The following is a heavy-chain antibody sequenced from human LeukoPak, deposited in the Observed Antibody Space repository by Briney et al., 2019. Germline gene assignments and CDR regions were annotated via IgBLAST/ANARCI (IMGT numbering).Heavy chain of an antibody. CDR1: GFTFSSYW. D-gene: IGHD3-16*01. J-gene: IGHJ4*02. Sequence: GGSLRLSCAASGFTFSSYWMSWVRQAPGKGLEWVANIKQDGSEKYFVDSMKGRFTISRDNAKNSLYLQINSLRAEDTAVYYCARAAENYGGRFDSWGQGTLVTVSS. CDR2: IKQDGSEK. V-gene: IGHV3-7*01. CDR3: ARAAENYGGRFDS.